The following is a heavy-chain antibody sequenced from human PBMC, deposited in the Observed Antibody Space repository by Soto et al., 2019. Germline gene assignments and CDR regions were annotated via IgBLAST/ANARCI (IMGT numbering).Heavy chain of an antibody. D-gene: IGHD2-21*01. Sequence: GGSLRLSCAASGFTFSNAWMSWVRQAPGKGLEWVGRIKSKTDGGKTDYAAPVKGRCTISRDDSKNTRYLQMNSLKTEDTAVYYCTTGHSAYCGGDCYVYWGQGTLVTVSS. CDR1: GFTFSNAW. CDR2: IKSKTDGGKT. J-gene: IGHJ4*02. V-gene: IGHV3-15*01. CDR3: TTGHSAYCGGDCYVY.